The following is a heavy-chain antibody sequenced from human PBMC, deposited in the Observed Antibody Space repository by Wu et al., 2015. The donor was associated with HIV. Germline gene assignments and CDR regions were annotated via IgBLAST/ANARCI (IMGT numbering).Heavy chain of an antibody. CDR2: IHPKFDAA. D-gene: IGHD5-12*01. Sequence: QVQLVQSGSEVKKPGSSVKVSCKVSGGTFTNFDVNWVRQAPGQGLEWMGRIHPKFDAANYAEKFQGRVTFTADESTTTAYMELTSLTLDDTAVYYCAINTDSVATSLYSLGVWGQGTVVTVSS. V-gene: IGHV1-69*13. CDR3: AINTDSVATSLYSLGV. J-gene: IGHJ6*02. CDR1: GGTFTNFD.